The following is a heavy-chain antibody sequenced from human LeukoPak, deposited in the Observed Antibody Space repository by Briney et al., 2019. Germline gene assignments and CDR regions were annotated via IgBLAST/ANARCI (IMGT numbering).Heavy chain of an antibody. Sequence: GGSLSLSCAASGFTFSNYAMTWVRQAPGKGLEWVSSFSASGGRTYYADSVKGRFTISRDNSKNTLYLQLNSLRAEDTAIYYCARGGSSDYYFDYSTLDIWGQGTPVTVSS. J-gene: IGHJ6*02. CDR1: GFTFSNYA. CDR2: FSASGGRT. V-gene: IGHV3-23*01. CDR3: ARGGSSDYYFDYSTLDI. D-gene: IGHD3-9*01.